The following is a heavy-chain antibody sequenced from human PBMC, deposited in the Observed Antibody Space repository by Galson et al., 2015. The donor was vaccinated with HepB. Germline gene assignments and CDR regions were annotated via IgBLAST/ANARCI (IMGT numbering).Heavy chain of an antibody. CDR2: ISYDGSNK. D-gene: IGHD6-13*01. CDR1: GFTFSSYG. V-gene: IGHV3-30*18. CDR3: AKEGAAGEFDY. J-gene: IGHJ4*02. Sequence: SLRLSCAASGFTFSSYGMHWVCQAPGKGLEWVAVISYDGSNKYYADSVKGRFTISRDNSKNTLYLQMNSLRAEDTAVYYCAKEGAAGEFDYWGQGTLVTVSS.